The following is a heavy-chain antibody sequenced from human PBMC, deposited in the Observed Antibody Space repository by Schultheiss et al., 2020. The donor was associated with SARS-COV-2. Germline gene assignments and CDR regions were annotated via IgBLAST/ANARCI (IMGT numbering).Heavy chain of an antibody. J-gene: IGHJ4*02. CDR2: INHSGST. CDR3: ASDGY. V-gene: IGHV4-39*07. Sequence: SETLSLTCSVSGGSISSGGYYWSWIRQPPGKGLEWIGEINHSGSTNYNPSLKSRVTISVDTSKNQFSLKLSSVTAADTAVYYCASDGYWGQGTLVTVSS. CDR1: GGSISSGGYY.